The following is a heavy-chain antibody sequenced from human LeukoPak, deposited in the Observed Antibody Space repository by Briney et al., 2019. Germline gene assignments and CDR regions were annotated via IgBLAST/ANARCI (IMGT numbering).Heavy chain of an antibody. D-gene: IGHD1-26*01. CDR3: ARASGSYFDY. Sequence: GGSLRLSCAASGFTFSDHYMDWVRQAPGKGLEWVGRIKNKANSYTTEYAASVKGRFTVSREDSKNALYLQMNSLKTEDTAVYYCARASGSYFDYWGQGTLVTVSS. CDR2: IKNKANSYTT. V-gene: IGHV3-72*01. CDR1: GFTFSDHY. J-gene: IGHJ4*02.